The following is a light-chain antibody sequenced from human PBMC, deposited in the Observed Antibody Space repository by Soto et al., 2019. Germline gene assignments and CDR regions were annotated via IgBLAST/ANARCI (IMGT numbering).Light chain of an antibody. CDR2: GAS. CDR1: QSVSSN. CDR3: QQYDYWQLT. V-gene: IGKV3D-15*01. J-gene: IGKJ5*01. Sequence: EIVMTQSPATLSVSPGERATLSCMASQSVSSNLAWYQHKPGQAPRLLIYGASTRATGIPARFSGSGSGTEFTLTISSLQSEDFAIYYCQQYDYWQLTFGQGTRLEIK.